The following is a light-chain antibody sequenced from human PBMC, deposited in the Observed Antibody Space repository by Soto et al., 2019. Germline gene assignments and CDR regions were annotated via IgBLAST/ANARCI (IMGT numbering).Light chain of an antibody. CDR1: SGSIARNY. V-gene: IGLV6-57*02. J-gene: IGLJ3*02. Sequence: NFMLTQPHSVSESPGKTVTISCTGSSGSIARNYVQWYQQRPGSAPTTVIYEDDQIPSGVPDRFSGSIDSSSNSASLTISGLKTEDEADYYCQSYDGSDHWVFGGGTKLTVL. CDR2: EDD. CDR3: QSYDGSDHWV.